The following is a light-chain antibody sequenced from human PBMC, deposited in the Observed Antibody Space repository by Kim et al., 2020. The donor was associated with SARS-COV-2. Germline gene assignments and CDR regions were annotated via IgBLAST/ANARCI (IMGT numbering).Light chain of an antibody. Sequence: VSPGQTVTTISAGVNLWDKYTSCYQQKPGQSPVAVIYQDEKRPAGIPERFSGSNSGNTATLTISGTQAMDEADYYCQTWDTNTAHFGGGTKLTVL. CDR1: NLWDKY. CDR2: QDE. V-gene: IGLV3-1*01. CDR3: QTWDTNTAH. J-gene: IGLJ2*01.